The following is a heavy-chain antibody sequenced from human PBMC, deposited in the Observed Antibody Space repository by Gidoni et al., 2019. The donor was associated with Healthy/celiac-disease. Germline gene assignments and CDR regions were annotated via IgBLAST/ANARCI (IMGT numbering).Heavy chain of an antibody. CDR3: ARGIAAAYPYYYYYMDV. CDR1: GGTFRSFP. D-gene: IGHD6-13*01. Sequence: QVQLLQSGAAVKKPGSSVPVSCKASGGTFRSFPITWVRQAPGQGLEWMGGIIPIFGTANYAQKFQGRVTITADESTSTAYMELSSLRSEDTAVYYCARGIAAAYPYYYYYMDVWGKGTTVTVSS. V-gene: IGHV1-69*12. CDR2: IIPIFGTA. J-gene: IGHJ6*03.